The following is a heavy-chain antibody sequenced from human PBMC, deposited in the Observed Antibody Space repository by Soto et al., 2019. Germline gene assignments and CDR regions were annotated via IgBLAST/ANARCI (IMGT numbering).Heavy chain of an antibody. CDR1: GYTFSNYG. CDR2: ISLYSDGT. CDR3: ARVVPGAEAWFGP. Sequence: QVQLVQSGGEVKRPGASVKVSCKTSGYTFSNYGITWVRQAPGQALEWLGWISLYSDGTNYAQKFQGRVSMSTDTSTTTAYMELWSLRSDDTAVYYCARVVPGAEAWFGPWGQGTLVTVSS. D-gene: IGHD1-26*01. V-gene: IGHV1-18*01. J-gene: IGHJ5*02.